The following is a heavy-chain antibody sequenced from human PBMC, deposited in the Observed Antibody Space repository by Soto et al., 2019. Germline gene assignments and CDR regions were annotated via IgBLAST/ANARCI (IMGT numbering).Heavy chain of an antibody. CDR3: AREGSSSAPDYEY. V-gene: IGHV3-72*01. J-gene: IGHJ4*02. CDR2: TRNKASSYTT. Sequence: EVQLVESGGGLVQPGGSLRLSCAASGFSFSDYYINWVRQAPGKGLEWVGRTRNKASSYTTDYAAFVKGRFTISRDDSKNLIYLQMNSLKTEDTAVYYCAREGSSSAPDYEYWGQGNLVTVSS. D-gene: IGHD3-22*01. CDR1: GFSFSDYY.